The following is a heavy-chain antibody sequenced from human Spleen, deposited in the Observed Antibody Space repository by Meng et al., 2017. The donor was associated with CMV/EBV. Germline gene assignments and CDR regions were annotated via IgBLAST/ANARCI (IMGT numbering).Heavy chain of an antibody. J-gene: IGHJ4*02. CDR2: INPSDDT. Sequence: QVQLVQYEAEVKKPRALVKVSCNATRYTLTDYYIHWVRPAPGQWLEWMGWINPSDDTNYAQNFQGRVTMTRDMSINTVYMELSRLTSDDPAVYYCARSSGWSRFDHWGQGTLVTVSS. CDR1: RYTLTDYY. V-gene: IGHV1-2*02. D-gene: IGHD6-19*01. CDR3: ARSSGWSRFDH.